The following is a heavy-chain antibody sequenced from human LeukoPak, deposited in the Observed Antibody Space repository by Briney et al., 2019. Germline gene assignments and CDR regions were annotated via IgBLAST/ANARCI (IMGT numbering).Heavy chain of an antibody. Sequence: GGSLRLSCAASGLTISSYGMHWVRQAPGKGLEWVAIIEYDGSNKYYVDSVKGRFTISRDKPKNTVYLQMNSLRAEDTAVYYCASLLLGDGMDVWGQGTTVTVSS. CDR1: GLTISSYG. D-gene: IGHD2-15*01. CDR3: ASLLLGDGMDV. V-gene: IGHV3-30*03. J-gene: IGHJ6*02. CDR2: IEYDGSNK.